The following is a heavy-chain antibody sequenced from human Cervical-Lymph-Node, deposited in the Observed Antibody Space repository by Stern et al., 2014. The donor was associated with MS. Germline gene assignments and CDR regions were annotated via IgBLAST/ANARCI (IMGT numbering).Heavy chain of an antibody. Sequence: VQLEESGAEVKKPGSSGRVSGKASVGTFSSYAFSWVRQAPGQGLEWMGGIIPIFGTANYAQKFQGRVTITADEYTSTAYMELSSLRSEDTAVYYCASDGSGSHYYGMDVWGQGTTVTVSS. D-gene: IGHD3-10*01. CDR3: ASDGSGSHYYGMDV. V-gene: IGHV1-69*01. CDR2: IIPIFGTA. J-gene: IGHJ6*02. CDR1: VGTFSSYA.